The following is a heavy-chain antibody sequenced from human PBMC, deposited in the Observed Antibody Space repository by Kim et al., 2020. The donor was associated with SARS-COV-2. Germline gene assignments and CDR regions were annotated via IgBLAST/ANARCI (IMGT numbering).Heavy chain of an antibody. Sequence: NPSLKSRVTLSVDTSKNQFSLKLSSVTAADTAVYYWARCHYSYYYGMDVWGQGTTVTVSS. CDR3: ARCHYSYYYGMDV. V-gene: IGHV4-31*02. J-gene: IGHJ6*02.